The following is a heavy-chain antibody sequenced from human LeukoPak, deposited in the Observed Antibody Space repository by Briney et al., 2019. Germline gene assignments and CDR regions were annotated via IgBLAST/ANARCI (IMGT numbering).Heavy chain of an antibody. CDR2: IYHSGST. D-gene: IGHD1-26*01. J-gene: IGHJ4*02. CDR3: ARASWEAYYFDY. V-gene: IGHV4-39*07. CDR1: GGSISSSSYY. Sequence: SETLSLTCTVSGGSISSSSYYWGWIRQPPGKGLEWIGSIYHSGSTYYNPSLKSRVTISVDTSKNQFSLKLSSVTAADTAVYYCARASWEAYYFDYWGQGTLVTVSS.